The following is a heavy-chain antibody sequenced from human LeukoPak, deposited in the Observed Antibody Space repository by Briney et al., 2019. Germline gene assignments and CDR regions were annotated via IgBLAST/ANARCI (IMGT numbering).Heavy chain of an antibody. CDR1: GFTFSSYW. V-gene: IGHV3-7*01. Sequence: QPGGSLRLSCAASGFTFSSYWMSWVRQARGKGLEGVGNIKQDGSEKYYVDSVKGRFTISRDNAKNSLYLQMNSLRAEDTAVYYCARRKFSGSYSSYYYYYYMDVWGKGTTVTVSS. J-gene: IGHJ6*03. D-gene: IGHD1-26*01. CDR2: IKQDGSEK. CDR3: ARRKFSGSYSSYYYYYYMDV.